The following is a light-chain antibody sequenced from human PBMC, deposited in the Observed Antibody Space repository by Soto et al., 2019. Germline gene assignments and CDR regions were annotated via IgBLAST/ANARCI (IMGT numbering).Light chain of an antibody. CDR2: EVV. CDR3: KSYAGSNTYA. Sequence: QSALTQPPSASGSPGQSVTISCTGTKNDIGVYDFVSWYQHHPGKAPRLIIYEVVQRPSWVPDRFSGSKSGNTASLTVSGLQAADEADYFCKSYAGSNTYAFGSGTKLTVL. J-gene: IGLJ1*01. V-gene: IGLV2-8*01. CDR1: KNDIGVYDF.